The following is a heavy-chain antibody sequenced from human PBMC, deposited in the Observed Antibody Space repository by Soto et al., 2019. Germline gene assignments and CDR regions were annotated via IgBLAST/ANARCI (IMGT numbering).Heavy chain of an antibody. J-gene: IGHJ4*02. D-gene: IGHD2-15*01. CDR2: ITYDSSNK. CDR3: AKLVIGYCSGNTCDDY. V-gene: IGHV3-30*18. Sequence: VPLLESGGGFIQPAVSLRLSCAASGFTFSYGIHWLRQAPGKGLEWVAYITYDSSNKFYGDSVKGRFTISRDNSKNTQFLQMNSLRAEDTAVYYCAKLVIGYCSGNTCDDYWGQGTLVGVSS. CDR1: GFTFSYG.